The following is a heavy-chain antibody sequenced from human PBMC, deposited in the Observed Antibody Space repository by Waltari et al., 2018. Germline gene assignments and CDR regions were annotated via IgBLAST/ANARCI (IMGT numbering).Heavy chain of an antibody. V-gene: IGHV4-34*01. CDR1: GGSFSGYY. J-gene: IGHJ4*02. Sequence: QVQLQQWGAGLLKPSETLSLTCAVYGGSFSGYYWSWIRQPPGKGLEWIGEINHSGSTNYTPSLKSRVTISVDTSKNQFSLKLSSVTAADTVVYYCARWQQLVLFDYWGQGTLVTVSS. D-gene: IGHD6-13*01. CDR3: ARWQQLVLFDY. CDR2: INHSGST.